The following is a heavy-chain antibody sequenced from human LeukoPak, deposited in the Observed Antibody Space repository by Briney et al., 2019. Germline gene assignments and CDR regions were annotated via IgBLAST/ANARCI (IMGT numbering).Heavy chain of an antibody. D-gene: IGHD5-18*01. V-gene: IGHV4-4*02. CDR2: IYHSGST. CDR1: GGSIISSNW. CDR3: ARVRLADTAMVTYNWFDP. J-gene: IGHJ5*02. Sequence: SEALSLTCAVSGGSIISSNWWSWVRQPPGKGLEWIGEIYHSGSTNYNPSLKSRVTISVDKSKNQFSLKLSSVTAADTAVYYCARVRLADTAMVTYNWFDPWGQGTLVTVSS.